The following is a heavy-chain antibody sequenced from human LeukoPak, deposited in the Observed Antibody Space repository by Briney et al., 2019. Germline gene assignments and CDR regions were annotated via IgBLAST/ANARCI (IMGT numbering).Heavy chain of an antibody. V-gene: IGHV3-11*06. J-gene: IGHJ6*04. D-gene: IGHD3-16*01. CDR3: ARVAKTVITFGGVPDGMDV. CDR2: ISSSSSYT. Sequence: AGGSLRLSCAASGFTFSDYYMSWIRQAPGKGLEWVSYISSSSSYTNYADSVKGRFTISRDNAKNSLYLQMNSLRAEDTAAYYWARVAKTVITFGGVPDGMDVWGKGTTVTVSS. CDR1: GFTFSDYY.